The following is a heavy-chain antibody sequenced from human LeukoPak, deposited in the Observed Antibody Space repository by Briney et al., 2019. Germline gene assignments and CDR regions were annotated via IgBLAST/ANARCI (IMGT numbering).Heavy chain of an antibody. Sequence: PSETLSLTCTVSGGSITNYYWSWIRQPPGKGLEWIGYIYNSGSTNYNPSLKSRVTISVDTSKNQFSLKLSSVTAADTAVYYRARDQVPSGYDYWGQGTLVTVSS. V-gene: IGHV4-4*08. CDR1: GGSITNYY. CDR3: ARDQVPSGYDY. CDR2: IYNSGST. D-gene: IGHD3-22*01. J-gene: IGHJ4*02.